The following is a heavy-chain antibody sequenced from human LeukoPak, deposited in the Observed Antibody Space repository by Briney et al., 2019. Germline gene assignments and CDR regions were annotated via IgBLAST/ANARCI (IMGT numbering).Heavy chain of an antibody. J-gene: IGHJ3*02. CDR2: IYYSGST. V-gene: IGHV4-59*01. CDR1: GGSISSYY. CDR3: ARVRETFDI. Sequence: SETLSLTCTVSGGSISSYYWSWLRQPPGKGLEWIGYIYYSGSTNYNPSLKSRVTISVDTSKNQFSLKLSSVTAADTAVYYCARVRETFDIWGQGTMVTVSS. D-gene: IGHD3-3*01.